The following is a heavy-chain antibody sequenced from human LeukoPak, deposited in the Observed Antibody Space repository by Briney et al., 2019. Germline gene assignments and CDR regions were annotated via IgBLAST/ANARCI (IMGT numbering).Heavy chain of an antibody. CDR3: AAESVVVNKHYPFFDY. CDR1: GFTFNSSA. Sequence: SVKVSCKASGFTFNSSAVQWVRQARGQRLEWIGWIVVGSGNTNYAQKFQERVTITRDMSTSTAYMELSSLRSEDTAVYYCAAESVVVNKHYPFFDYWGQGTLVTVSS. V-gene: IGHV1-58*01. CDR2: IVVGSGNT. J-gene: IGHJ4*02. D-gene: IGHD3-22*01.